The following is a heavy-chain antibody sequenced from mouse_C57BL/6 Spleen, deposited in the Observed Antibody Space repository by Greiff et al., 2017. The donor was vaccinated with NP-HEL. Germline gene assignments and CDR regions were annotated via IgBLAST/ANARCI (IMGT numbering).Heavy chain of an antibody. CDR3: TNPYDYDEGYYFDY. CDR2: IYPGNSDT. Sequence: VQLQQSGTVLARPGASVKMSCKTSGYTFTSYWMHWVKQRPGQGLEWIGAIYPGNSDTSYNQKFKGKAKLTAVTSASTAYMELSSLTNEDSAVYYCTNPYDYDEGYYFDYWGQGTTLTVSS. V-gene: IGHV1-5*01. J-gene: IGHJ2*01. CDR1: GYTFTSYW. D-gene: IGHD2-4*01.